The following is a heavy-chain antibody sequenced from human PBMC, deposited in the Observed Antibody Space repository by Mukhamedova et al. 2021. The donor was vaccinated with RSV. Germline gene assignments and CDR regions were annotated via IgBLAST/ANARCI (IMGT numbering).Heavy chain of an antibody. Sequence: EWIGYIYYSGSTNYNPSLKSRVTISVDTSKNQFSLKLSSVTAADTAVYYCAREKISRITGTYYGMDVWGQGTTVTVS. D-gene: IGHD1-7*01. V-gene: IGHV4-59*01. J-gene: IGHJ6*02. CDR2: IYYSGST. CDR3: AREKISRITGTYYGMDV.